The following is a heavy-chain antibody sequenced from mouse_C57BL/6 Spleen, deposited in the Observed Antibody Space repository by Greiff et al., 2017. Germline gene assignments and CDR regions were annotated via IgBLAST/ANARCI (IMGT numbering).Heavy chain of an antibody. V-gene: IGHV1-22*01. CDR1: GYTFTDYN. J-gene: IGHJ2*01. CDR2: INPNNGGT. CDR3: ARLLYYFDY. D-gene: IGHD2-1*01. Sequence: VQLQQPGPELVKPGASVKMSCKASGYTFTDYNMHWVKQSHGKSLEWIGNINPNNGGTSYNQKFKGKATLTVNKSSSTAYMKLRSLTSEDSAVYYCARLLYYFDYWGQGTTLTVSS.